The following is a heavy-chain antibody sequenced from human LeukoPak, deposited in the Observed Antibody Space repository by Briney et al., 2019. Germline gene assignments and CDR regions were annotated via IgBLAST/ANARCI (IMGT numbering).Heavy chain of an antibody. J-gene: IGHJ6*02. CDR2: ISSSSSYI. CDR3: ARENVDTAGYYYGMDV. V-gene: IGHV3-21*01. Sequence: GGSLRLSCAASGFTFSSYSVNWVRQAPGKGLQWVSSISSSSSYIYYADSVKGRFTISRDNAKNSLYLQMSSLRAEDTAVYYCARENVDTAGYYYGMDVWGQGTTVTVSS. CDR1: GFTFSSYS. D-gene: IGHD5-18*01.